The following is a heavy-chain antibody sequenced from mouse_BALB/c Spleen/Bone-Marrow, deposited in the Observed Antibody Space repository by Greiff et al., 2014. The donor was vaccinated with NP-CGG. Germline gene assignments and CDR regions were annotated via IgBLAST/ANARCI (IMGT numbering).Heavy chain of an antibody. V-gene: IGHV1-61*01. D-gene: IGHD4-1*01. Sequence: QVQLKQSGAELVRPGASVKLSCKASGYSFTSYWMNWVKQRPGQGLEWIGMIQPSDSETRLNQKFKDKATLTVDKSSSTAYMQLSSPTSEDSAVYYCARRERTGMNYWGQGTPLTVSS. CDR3: ARRERTGMNY. CDR1: GYSFTSYW. CDR2: IQPSDSET. J-gene: IGHJ2*01.